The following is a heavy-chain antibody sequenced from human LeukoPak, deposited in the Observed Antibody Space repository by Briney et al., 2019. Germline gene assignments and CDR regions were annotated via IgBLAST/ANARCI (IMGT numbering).Heavy chain of an antibody. V-gene: IGHV3-30*18. CDR2: ISYDGHNE. Sequence: GGSLRLSCAASGFTFSGYGMHWVRQAPGKGLEWVAIISYDGHNEYYADSVKGRFTISRDDSKNTVLLQMNSLRVEDTAVYYCAKGIGYGGMDVWGQGTTLIVSS. J-gene: IGHJ6*02. CDR3: AKGIGYGGMDV. CDR1: GFTFSGYG. D-gene: IGHD5-12*01.